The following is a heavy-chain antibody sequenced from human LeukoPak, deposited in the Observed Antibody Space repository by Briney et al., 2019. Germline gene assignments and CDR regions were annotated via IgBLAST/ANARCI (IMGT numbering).Heavy chain of an antibody. CDR1: GFTFSSYA. Sequence: GGSLRLSCAASGFTFSSYAMSWVRQVPGKGVEWVSYISSSSSTRYYADSVKGRFTISRDNAKNSLYLQMNSLRDEDTAVYYCARDYRSSSGWTVDYWGQGTLVTVSS. J-gene: IGHJ4*02. CDR3: ARDYRSSSGWTVDY. V-gene: IGHV3-48*02. CDR2: ISSSSSTR. D-gene: IGHD6-19*01.